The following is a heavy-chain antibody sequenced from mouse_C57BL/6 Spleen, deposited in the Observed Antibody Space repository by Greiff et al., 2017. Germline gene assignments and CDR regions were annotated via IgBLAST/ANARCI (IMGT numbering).Heavy chain of an antibody. D-gene: IGHD2-1*01. CDR1: GYTFTSYW. V-gene: IGHV1-53*01. CDR2: INPSNGGT. Sequence: VQLQQPGTELVKPGASVKLSCKASGYTFTSYWMHWVKQRPGQGLEWIGNINPSNGGTNYNEKFKSKATLTVDKSSSTAYMQLSSLTSEDSAVYYCARAWGNYPGYYAMDYWGQGTSVTVSS. J-gene: IGHJ4*01. CDR3: ARAWGNYPGYYAMDY.